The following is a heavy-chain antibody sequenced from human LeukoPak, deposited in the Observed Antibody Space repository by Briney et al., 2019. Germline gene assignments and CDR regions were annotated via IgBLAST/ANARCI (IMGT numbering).Heavy chain of an antibody. CDR1: GFTFSSYW. J-gene: IGHJ4*02. CDR2: INTDGSTT. V-gene: IGHV3-74*01. Sequence: GGSLRLSCAASGFTFSSYWMHWVRQAPGKGLVWVSRINTDGSTTTYADSVRGRFIISRDNAKNTLYLQMNSLRVEDTAVYYCGRGGPETFDYWGQGTLVTVSS. CDR3: GRGGPETFDY. D-gene: IGHD2-15*01.